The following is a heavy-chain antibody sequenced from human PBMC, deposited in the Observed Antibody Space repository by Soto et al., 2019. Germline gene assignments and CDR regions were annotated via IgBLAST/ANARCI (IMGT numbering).Heavy chain of an antibody. D-gene: IGHD6-19*01. J-gene: IGHJ4*02. Sequence: SETLSLTCAVYGGSFRGYYWSWIRQPPGKGLEWIGEINHSGSTNYNPSLKSRVTISVDTSKNQFSLKLSSVTAADTAVYYCARGLGSGRIYYFDYWGQGTQVTVSS. CDR2: INHSGST. CDR1: GGSFRGYY. CDR3: ARGLGSGRIYYFDY. V-gene: IGHV4-34*01.